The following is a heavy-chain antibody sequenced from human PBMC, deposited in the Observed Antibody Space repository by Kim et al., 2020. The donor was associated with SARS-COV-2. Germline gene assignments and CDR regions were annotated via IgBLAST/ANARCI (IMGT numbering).Heavy chain of an antibody. CDR1: GGTFSSYA. D-gene: IGHD3-16*01. J-gene: IGHJ6*03. Sequence: SVKVSCKASGGTFSSYAISWVRQAPGQGLEWMGRIIPIFGIANYAQKFQGRVTITADKSTSTAYMELSSLRSEDTAVYYCARTLGRLGGRDYYYYYMDVWGKGTTVTVSS. CDR2: IIPIFGIA. CDR3: ARTLGRLGGRDYYYYYMDV. V-gene: IGHV1-69*04.